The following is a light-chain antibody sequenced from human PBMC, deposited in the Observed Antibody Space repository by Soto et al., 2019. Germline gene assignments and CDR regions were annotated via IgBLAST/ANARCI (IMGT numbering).Light chain of an antibody. CDR3: RSYTSISTYV. CDR2: DVR. J-gene: IGLJ1*01. Sequence: SVMTQPASVFGSPGQSITISCTGTSSDVGGYNFVSWYQQHPGKAPKLMIYDVRNRPSGVSNRFSGSKSVNTASLTISGLQAEDEADYYCRSYTSISTYVFGTGTKVTVL. CDR1: SSDVGGYNF. V-gene: IGLV2-14*01.